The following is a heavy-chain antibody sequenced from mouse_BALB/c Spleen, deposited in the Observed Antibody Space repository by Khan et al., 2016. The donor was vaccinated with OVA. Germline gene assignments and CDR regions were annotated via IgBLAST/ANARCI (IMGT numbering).Heavy chain of an antibody. Sequence: VQLQESGPEVVKPGASVKMSCKTSGYTFIRNYVHWVKQRPGQGLDWIGWIYPGDGRTKYNEKFKGKTTLTADNSYSIAYKLLSSLTSEYSAIYVCAISYYGSYWYFDVWGAGTTVTVAS. CDR3: AISYYGSYWYFDV. CDR2: IYPGDGRT. V-gene: IGHV1S50*01. J-gene: IGHJ1*01. CDR1: GYTFIRNY. D-gene: IGHD1-1*01.